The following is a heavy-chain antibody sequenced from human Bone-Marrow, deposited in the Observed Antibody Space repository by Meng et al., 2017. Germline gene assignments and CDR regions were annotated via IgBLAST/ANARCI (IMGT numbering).Heavy chain of an antibody. D-gene: IGHD5-18*01. J-gene: IGHJ4*02. CDR1: GGTLSSNS. CDR3: ARTRNSYADY. Sequence: GAEVKTPGSAMMVSCKASGGTLSSNSNSWGRQAPGQGREWMGGIIPIFGTANYAQKFQGRVTITADKSTSTAYMELSSLRSEDTAVYYCARTRNSYADYWGQGTLVTVSS. V-gene: IGHV1-69*06. CDR2: IIPIFGTA.